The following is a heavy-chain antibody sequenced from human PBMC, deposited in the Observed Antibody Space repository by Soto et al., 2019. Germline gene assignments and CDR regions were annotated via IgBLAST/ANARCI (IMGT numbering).Heavy chain of an antibody. CDR2: IWYDGSNK. Sequence: SGGSLRLSCAASGFAFSSYGMHWVRQTSGKGLEWVAVIWYDGSNKYYADSVKGRFTISRDNSKNTLYLQMNSLRAEDTAVYYCAKDDGYSRNWGQGTLVTVSS. V-gene: IGHV3-33*06. CDR3: AKDDGYSRN. J-gene: IGHJ4*02. CDR1: GFAFSSYG. D-gene: IGHD6-13*01.